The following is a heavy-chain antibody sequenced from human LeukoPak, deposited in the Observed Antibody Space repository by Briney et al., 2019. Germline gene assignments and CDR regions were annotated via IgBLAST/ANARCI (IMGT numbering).Heavy chain of an antibody. J-gene: IGHJ4*02. CDR2: ISSSSSYI. V-gene: IGHV3-21*04. CDR1: GFTFSSYT. D-gene: IGHD3-10*01. CDR3: ANDLKATMVRGVIRYDY. Sequence: GGSLRLSCAASGFTFSSYTMNWVRQAPGKGLEWVSSISSSSSYIYHADSVKGRFTFSRDNAKNTLYLQMNSLRAEDTAVYYCANDLKATMVRGVIRYDYWGQGTLVTVSS.